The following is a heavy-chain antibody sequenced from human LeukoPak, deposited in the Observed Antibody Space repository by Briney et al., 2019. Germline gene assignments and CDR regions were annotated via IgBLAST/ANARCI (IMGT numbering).Heavy chain of an antibody. CDR2: ISAYNGNT. Sequence: ASVKVSCKASGYTFTSYGISWVRQAPGQGLEWMGWISAYNGNTNYAQKLQGRVTMTTDTSTSTAYMELRSLRSDDTAVYYCARLGGYSYGYGLEYNWFDPWGQGTLVTVSS. CDR3: ARLGGYSYGYGLEYNWFDP. CDR1: GYTFTSYG. D-gene: IGHD5-18*01. J-gene: IGHJ5*02. V-gene: IGHV1-18*01.